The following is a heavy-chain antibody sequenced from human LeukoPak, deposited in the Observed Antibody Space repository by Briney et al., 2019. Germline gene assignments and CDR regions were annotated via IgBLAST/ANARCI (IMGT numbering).Heavy chain of an antibody. D-gene: IGHD1-26*01. CDR3: ARGRSNYYGMDV. V-gene: IGHV4-59*01. CDR2: IYDNGNT. Sequence: SETLSLTCSIPVGSLNSYYWNWVRRPPGKGLGWIGYIYDNGNTNYSPSLKSRVTMAVDTSKNLFSLKVSSVTAADTAVYYCARGRSNYYGMDVWGQGTTVTVSS. J-gene: IGHJ6*02. CDR1: VGSLNSYY.